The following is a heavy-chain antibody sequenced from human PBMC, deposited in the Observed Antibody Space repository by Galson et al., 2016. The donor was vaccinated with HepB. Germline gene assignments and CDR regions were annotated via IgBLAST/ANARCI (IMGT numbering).Heavy chain of an antibody. CDR2: ITYNSGTI. D-gene: IGHD6-19*01. J-gene: IGHJ4*02. CDR3: ARDHNSAWYN. Sequence: SLRLSCAVSGFTFSSYGMNWVRQAPGKGLEWVSYITYNSGTIYYADSVNGRFTISRDNARNSLFLQLNSLRAGETAVYFCARDHNSAWYNWGQGTLVTVSS. CDR1: GFTFSSYG. V-gene: IGHV3-48*04.